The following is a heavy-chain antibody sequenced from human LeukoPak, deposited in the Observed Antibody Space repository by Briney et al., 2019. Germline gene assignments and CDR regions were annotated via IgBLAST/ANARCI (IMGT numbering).Heavy chain of an antibody. V-gene: IGHV1-8*03. CDR2: INPNNGDS. Sequence: GASVTVSCKSSGYTFINYHINWVRQATGQGLEWIGWINPNNGDSGYAQNFQGRVTITRDTSISTAYMELGSLTSEDTAVYFCARTTSFTASGYDSWGQGTLVTVSS. CDR3: ARTTSFTASGYDS. CDR1: GYTFINYH. D-gene: IGHD6-25*01. J-gene: IGHJ4*02.